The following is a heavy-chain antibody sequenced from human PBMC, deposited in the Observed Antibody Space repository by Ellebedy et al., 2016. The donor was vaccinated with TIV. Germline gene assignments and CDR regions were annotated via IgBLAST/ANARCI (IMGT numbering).Heavy chain of an antibody. CDR2: ISSGGSKK. V-gene: IGHV3-30*18. D-gene: IGHD1-26*01. J-gene: IGHJ4*02. CDR3: AKDRGSGNSYSGDFDY. CDR1: GFTFSRND. Sequence: PGGSLRLSCATSGFTFSRNDTHWVRQAPDKGLEWVAFISSGGSKKYYADSVKGRFTISRDNSNSTLLLQMDILKAEDTAIYYCAKDRGSGNSYSGDFDYWGQGTLVTVSS.